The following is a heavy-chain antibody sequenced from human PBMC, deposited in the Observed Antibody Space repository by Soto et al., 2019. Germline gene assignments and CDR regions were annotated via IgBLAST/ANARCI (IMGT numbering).Heavy chain of an antibody. Sequence: GGSLRLSCAASGFTFDDYAMHWVRQAQGKGLEWVSGISWNSGSIGYADSVKGRFTISRDNAKNSLYLQMNSLRAEDTALYYCAKDRTPRSTPPFFDYWGQGTLVTVSS. J-gene: IGHJ4*02. CDR1: GFTFDDYA. V-gene: IGHV3-9*01. CDR2: ISWNSGSI. CDR3: AKDRTPRSTPPFFDY. D-gene: IGHD1-7*01.